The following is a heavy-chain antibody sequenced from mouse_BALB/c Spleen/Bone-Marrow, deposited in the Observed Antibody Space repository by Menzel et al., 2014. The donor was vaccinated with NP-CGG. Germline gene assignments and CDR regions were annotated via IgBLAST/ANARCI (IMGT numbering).Heavy chain of an antibody. CDR1: GFNFKDTY. J-gene: IGHJ3*01. D-gene: IGHD2-1*01. CDR3: ARNGNLGAWFAY. CDR2: IDPANGNT. Sequence: EVKLMESGAELVKPGASVKLSCTASGFNFKDTYMHWVKQRPEQGLEWIGRIDPANGNTKYDPKFQGKATITADTSSNSACTQLNRLTSEETAVYYCARNGNLGAWFAYWGQGTLVTVSA. V-gene: IGHV14-3*02.